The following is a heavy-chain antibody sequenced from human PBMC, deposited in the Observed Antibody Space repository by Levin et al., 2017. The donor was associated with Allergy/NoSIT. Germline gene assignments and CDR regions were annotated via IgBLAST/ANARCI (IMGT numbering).Heavy chain of an antibody. D-gene: IGHD3-16*01. CDR1: GFTFNNYW. J-gene: IGHJ4*02. V-gene: IGHV3-74*01. Sequence: RGESLKISCAASGFTFNNYWMHWVRQAPGKGLVWVSRISSDGSSTSYADSVKGRFTISRDNAKNTLYLQMNSLRAEDTAVYYCAKGGSKAIDYWGQGTLVTVSS. CDR2: ISSDGSST. CDR3: AKGGSKAIDY.